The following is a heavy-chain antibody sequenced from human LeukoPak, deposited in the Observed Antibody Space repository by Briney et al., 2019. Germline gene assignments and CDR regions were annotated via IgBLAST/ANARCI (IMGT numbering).Heavy chain of an antibody. CDR2: ISGSGDYT. Sequence: GGSLRLSCALSEFTFSSYAMSWVRQAPGKGLEWVAGISGSGDYTYYADSLKGRFTISRDNSKNTLYLQMNSLRAEDTALYYCAKDLTYYYGLGSSTNAFDIWGQGTMVSVSS. CDR1: EFTFSSYA. CDR3: AKDLTYYYGLGSSTNAFDI. V-gene: IGHV3-23*01. J-gene: IGHJ3*02. D-gene: IGHD3-10*01.